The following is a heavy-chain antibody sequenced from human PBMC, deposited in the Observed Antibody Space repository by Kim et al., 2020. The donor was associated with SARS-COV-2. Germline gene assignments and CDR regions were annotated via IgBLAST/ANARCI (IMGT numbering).Heavy chain of an antibody. J-gene: IGHJ6*02. CDR1: GGTFSSYA. Sequence: SVKVSCKASGGTFSSYAISWVRQAPGQGLEWMGGIIPIFGTANYAQKFQGRVTITADESTSTAYMELSSLRSEDTAVYYCACPLGSYYYYYGMDVWGQGTTVTVSS. V-gene: IGHV1-69*13. CDR2: IIPIFGTA. D-gene: IGHD3-16*01. CDR3: ACPLGSYYYYYGMDV.